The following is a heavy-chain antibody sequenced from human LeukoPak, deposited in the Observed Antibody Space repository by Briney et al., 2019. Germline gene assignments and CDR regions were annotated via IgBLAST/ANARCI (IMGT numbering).Heavy chain of an antibody. CDR1: GGSFSGHY. CDR2: INHSGST. CDR3: ARHILSGYYYGSGSPSGFDP. J-gene: IGHJ5*02. Sequence: PSETLSLTCAVYGGSFSGHYWSWIRQPPGKGLEWIGEINHSGSTNYNPSLKSRVIISVDTSKNQFSLKLNSVTAADTAVYYCARHILSGYYYGSGSPSGFDPWGQGTLVTVSS. V-gene: IGHV4-34*01. D-gene: IGHD3-10*01.